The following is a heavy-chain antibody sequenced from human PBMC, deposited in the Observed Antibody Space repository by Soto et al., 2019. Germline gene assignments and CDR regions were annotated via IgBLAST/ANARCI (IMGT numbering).Heavy chain of an antibody. CDR2: IIPIFGTA. Sequence: SVKVSCKASGGTFSSYAISWVRQAPGQGLEWMGGIIPIFGTANYAQKFQGRVTITADESTSTAYMELSSLRSEDTAVYYCARSYTGERYDFWSGYAYYFDYWGQGTLVTVSS. V-gene: IGHV1-69*13. D-gene: IGHD3-3*01. J-gene: IGHJ4*02. CDR3: ARSYTGERYDFWSGYAYYFDY. CDR1: GGTFSSYA.